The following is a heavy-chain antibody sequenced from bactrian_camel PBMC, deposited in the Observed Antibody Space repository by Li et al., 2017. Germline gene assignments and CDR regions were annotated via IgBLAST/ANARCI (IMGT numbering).Heavy chain of an antibody. CDR2: IHPGTGTT. CDR1: EDTYRRSC. CDR3: AARRPYNAREWSYPNAYNY. Sequence: HVQLVESGGGSVQPGGSLRLSCVASEDTYRRSCMAWFRQAPGKEREGIAAIHPGTGTTFCADSVKGRFTISQDNAKNTVYLQMTSLQPEDTSMYVCAARRPYNAREWSYPNAYNYWGQGTQVTVS. D-gene: IGHD1*01. V-gene: IGHV3S1*01. J-gene: IGHJ4*01.